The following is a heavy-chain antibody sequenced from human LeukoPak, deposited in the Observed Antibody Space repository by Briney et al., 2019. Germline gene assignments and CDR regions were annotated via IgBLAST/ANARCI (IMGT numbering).Heavy chain of an antibody. V-gene: IGHV4-59*01. CDR1: GGPIGRFY. CDR3: AGYSDSSVDY. Sequence: PSETLSLTCTVSGGPIGRFYWSWIRQPPGKGLEWIAYIYYDGSTIYNPSLKSRVTISIGTSRKQFSLKVTSVTAADTAVYYCAGYSDSSVDYWGQGTLVIVSS. D-gene: IGHD6-6*01. CDR2: IYYDGST. J-gene: IGHJ4*02.